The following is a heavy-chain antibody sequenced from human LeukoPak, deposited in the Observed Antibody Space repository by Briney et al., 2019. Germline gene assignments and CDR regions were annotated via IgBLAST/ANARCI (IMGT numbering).Heavy chain of an antibody. J-gene: IGHJ4*02. CDR2: VYTTEDA. CDR1: GGSISSYY. D-gene: IGHD2-21*02. CDR3: ARYGDPNYYFDF. Sequence: SSETLSLTCTVSGGSISSYYWSWIRQPAGKGLEWIGRVYTTEDAKYNPSLESRVSMSLDMSKNQFSLKLSSVTAADTAVYYCARYGDPNYYFDFWGQGTLVTVSS. V-gene: IGHV4-4*07.